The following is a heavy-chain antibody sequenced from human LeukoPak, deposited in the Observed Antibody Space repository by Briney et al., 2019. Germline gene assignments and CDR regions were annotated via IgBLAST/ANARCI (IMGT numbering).Heavy chain of an antibody. D-gene: IGHD4-17*01. V-gene: IGHV3-30*03. CDR2: ISYDGSNK. J-gene: IGHJ3*02. Sequence: GGSLRLSCAASGFTFSSYGMHWVRQAPGKGLEWVAVISYDGSNKYYADSVKGRFTISRDNSKNTLYLQMNSLRAEDTAVYYCATAAVTTPFDTWGQGTMVTVSS. CDR3: ATAAVTTPFDT. CDR1: GFTFSSYG.